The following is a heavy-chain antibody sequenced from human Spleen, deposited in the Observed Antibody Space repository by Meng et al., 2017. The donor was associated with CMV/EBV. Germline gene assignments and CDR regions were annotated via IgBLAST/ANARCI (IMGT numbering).Heavy chain of an antibody. Sequence: QVQLQESGPGLVKPSQTLSLTCTVPGGSISSGDYYWSWILQPPGNSLEWVGYIYHSGSTDYNPSIKSRVTMSVDTAKNKFSLKLSSMTAADRAVDYCASGSLKYGVRPYYFDDWGQGTLGTVSS. V-gene: IGHV4-30-4*08. J-gene: IGHJ4*02. CDR3: ASGSLKYGVRPYYFDD. D-gene: IGHD4-17*01. CDR2: IYHSGST. CDR1: GGSISSGDYY.